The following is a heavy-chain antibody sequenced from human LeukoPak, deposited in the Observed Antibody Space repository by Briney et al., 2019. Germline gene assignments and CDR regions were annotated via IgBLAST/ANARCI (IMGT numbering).Heavy chain of an antibody. Sequence: PGGSLRLSCAASGFTFDDYGMNWVRQAPGKGLEWVSSISSSSSYIYYADSVKGRFTISRDNAKNSLYLQMNSLRVEDTAVYYCARAPTFSGWFDYWGQGTLVTVSS. J-gene: IGHJ4*02. V-gene: IGHV3-21*01. D-gene: IGHD6-19*01. CDR3: ARAPTFSGWFDY. CDR2: ISSSSSYI. CDR1: GFTFDDYG.